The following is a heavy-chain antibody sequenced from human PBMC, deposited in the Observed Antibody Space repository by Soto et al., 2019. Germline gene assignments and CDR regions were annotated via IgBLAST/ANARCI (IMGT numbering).Heavy chain of an antibody. CDR2: INPNSGGT. Sequence: ASVKVSCKASGYTFTGYYMHWVRQAPGQGLEWMGWINPNSGGTNYAQKFQGRVTMTRDTSISTAYMELSRLRSDDTAVYYCARVFHYDILTGHYSCFDYWGQGTLVTVSS. CDR1: GYTFTGYY. D-gene: IGHD3-9*01. CDR3: ARVFHYDILTGHYSCFDY. V-gene: IGHV1-2*02. J-gene: IGHJ4*02.